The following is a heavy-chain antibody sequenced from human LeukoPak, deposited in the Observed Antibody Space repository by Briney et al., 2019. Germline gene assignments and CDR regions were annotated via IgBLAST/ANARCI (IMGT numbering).Heavy chain of an antibody. CDR1: SVSISTNDYY. J-gene: IGHJ5*02. CDR3: ASRTYYYGSGSEFDP. D-gene: IGHD3-10*01. CDR2: ISHSGST. V-gene: IGHV4-39*07. Sequence: PSGTLSLTCTVSSVSISTNDYYWGWIRRPPGKGLEWIGEISHSGSTNYNPSLKSRVTISVDTSKKQFSLKLSSVTAADTAVYYCASRTYYYGSGSEFDPWGQGTLVTVSS.